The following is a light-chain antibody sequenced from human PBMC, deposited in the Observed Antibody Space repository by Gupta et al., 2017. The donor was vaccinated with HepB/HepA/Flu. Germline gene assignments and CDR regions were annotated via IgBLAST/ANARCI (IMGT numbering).Light chain of an antibody. Sequence: QSALTQPASVSGSPGPSLTFSCTGTSADIGTYDRVSWYQQHPVKAPKLMIYEVNKRPSGVSDRFSGSNSGNTASLTISGLQAEDEADYYCSSYTGSDTFVVFGGGTRLTVL. CDR1: SADIGTYDR. CDR2: EVN. V-gene: IGLV2-23*02. CDR3: SSYTGSDTFVV. J-gene: IGLJ2*01.